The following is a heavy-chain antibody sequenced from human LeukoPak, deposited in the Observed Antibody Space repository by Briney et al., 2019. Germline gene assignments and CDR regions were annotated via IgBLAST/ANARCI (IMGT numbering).Heavy chain of an antibody. CDR2: TFRTSKWFS. CDR3: ARDNFADRYDFDY. CDR1: GDSVSSNRAA. J-gene: IGHJ4*02. V-gene: IGHV6-1*01. D-gene: IGHD3-16*02. Sequence: SQTLSLTCAISGDSVSSNRAAWSWIRQSPSRGLEWLGRTFRTSKWFSEYPVSLKSRITINPDTSKIQFSLHLNSVSPEDTAVYYCARDNFADRYDFDYWGQGTLVTVSS.